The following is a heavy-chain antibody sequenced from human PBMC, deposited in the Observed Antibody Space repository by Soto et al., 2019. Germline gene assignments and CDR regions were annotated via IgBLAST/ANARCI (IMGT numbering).Heavy chain of an antibody. CDR2: ISYDGSNK. CDR1: GFTFSSYA. V-gene: IGHV3-30-3*01. D-gene: IGHD1-1*01. Sequence: RRLSCAASGFTFSSYAMHWVRQAPGKGLEWVAVISYDGSNKYYADSVKGRFTISRDNSKNTLYLQMNSLRAEDTAVYYCASDPNERIRLWGKGTLVTVSS. CDR3: ASDPNERIRL. J-gene: IGHJ4*02.